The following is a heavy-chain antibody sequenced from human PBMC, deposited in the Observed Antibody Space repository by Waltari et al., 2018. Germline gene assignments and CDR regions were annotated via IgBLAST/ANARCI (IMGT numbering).Heavy chain of an antibody. Sequence: EVHLVESGGGLVQPGGSLRLSCAASGFTFSSYSMNWVRQAPGKGLEWVAYIHSGGTVINYADPGKGRFTISRDNAENSLYLQMNDLRAEDTSLYYCARDRRAGDGYNDFDYWGQGTLVTVSS. V-gene: IGHV3-48*01. D-gene: IGHD2-21*01. CDR1: GFTFSSYS. CDR3: ARDRRAGDGYNDFDY. CDR2: IHSGGTVI. J-gene: IGHJ4*02.